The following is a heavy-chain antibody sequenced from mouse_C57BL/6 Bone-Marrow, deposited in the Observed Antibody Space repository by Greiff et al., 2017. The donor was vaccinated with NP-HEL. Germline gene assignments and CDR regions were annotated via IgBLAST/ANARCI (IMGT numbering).Heavy chain of an antibody. Sequence: EVKLMESGGGLVQSGRSLRLSCATSGFTFSDFYMEWVRQAPGKGLEWIAASRNKANDYTTEYSASVKGRFIVSRDTSQSILYLQMNALRAEDTAIYYCARDAAPYDYAMDYWGQGTSVTVSS. V-gene: IGHV7-1*01. CDR2: SRNKANDYTT. J-gene: IGHJ4*01. CDR3: ARDAAPYDYAMDY. CDR1: GFTFSDFY. D-gene: IGHD3-1*01.